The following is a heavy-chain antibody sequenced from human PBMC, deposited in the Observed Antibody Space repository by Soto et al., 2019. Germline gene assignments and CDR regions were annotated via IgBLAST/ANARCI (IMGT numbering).Heavy chain of an antibody. Sequence: PGGSLRLSCAASGFTFSSYSMNWVRQAPGKGLEWVSSISSSSSYIYYADSVKGRFTISRDNAKNSLYLQMNSLRAEDTAVYYCARDLHSGSYYSRSRGYYYGMDVWGQGTTVTVSS. CDR2: ISSSSSYI. V-gene: IGHV3-21*01. J-gene: IGHJ6*02. CDR1: GFTFSSYS. D-gene: IGHD1-26*01. CDR3: ARDLHSGSYYSRSRGYYYGMDV.